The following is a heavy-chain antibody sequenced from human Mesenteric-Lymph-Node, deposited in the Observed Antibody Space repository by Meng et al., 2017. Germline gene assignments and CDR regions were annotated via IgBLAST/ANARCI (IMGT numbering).Heavy chain of an antibody. CDR2: INSDGSST. CDR3: ARVGGSRFGELSDAFDI. CDR1: GFTFSSYW. D-gene: IGHD3-10*01. Sequence: GESLKISCAASGFTFSSYWMHWVRQAPGKGLVWVSRINSDGSSTSYADSVKGRFTISRDNAKNTLYLQMNSLRAEDTAVYYCARVGGSRFGELSDAFDIWGQGTMVTVS. V-gene: IGHV3-74*01. J-gene: IGHJ3*02.